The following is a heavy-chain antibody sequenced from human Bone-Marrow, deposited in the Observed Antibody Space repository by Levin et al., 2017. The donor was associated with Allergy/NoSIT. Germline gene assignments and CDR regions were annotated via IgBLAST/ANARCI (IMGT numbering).Heavy chain of an antibody. CDR3: ARRERGYCSGSGCRDQKFQY. CDR2: LYYTGTT. Sequence: AGGSLRLSCTVSGGSVSTTCCYWGWIRQSPGRGMEWIGNLYYTGTTYYNPSLRSRVTISVDTSKNHFSLQLNSVTAADTAVYYCARRERGYCSGSGCRDQKFQYWGQGTMVVVSS. D-gene: IGHD2-15*01. CDR1: GGSVSTTCCY. J-gene: IGHJ1*01. V-gene: IGHV4-39*02.